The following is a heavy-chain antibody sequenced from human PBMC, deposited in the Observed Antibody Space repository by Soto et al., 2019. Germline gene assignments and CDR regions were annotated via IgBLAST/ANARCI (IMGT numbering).Heavy chain of an antibody. V-gene: IGHV1-69*13. CDR3: ASGTYYGSGSYNHTRCYYYYGMDV. D-gene: IGHD3-10*01. CDR2: IIPIFGTA. CDR1: GGTFSSYA. Sequence: SVKVSCKASGGTFSSYAISWVRQAPGQGLEWMGGIIPIFGTANYAQKFQGRVTITADESTSTAYMELSSLRSEDTAVYYCASGTYYGSGSYNHTRCYYYYGMDVWGQGTTVTVSS. J-gene: IGHJ6*02.